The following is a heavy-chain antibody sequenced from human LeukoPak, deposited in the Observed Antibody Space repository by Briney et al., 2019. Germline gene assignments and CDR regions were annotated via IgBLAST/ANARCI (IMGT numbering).Heavy chain of an antibody. CDR3: ARDGNDYYDSSGYLDY. CDR2: IIPILGIA. Sequence: SVKVSCKASGGTFSSYAISWVRQAPGQGLEWMGRIIPILGIANYAQKFQGRVTITADKSTSTGYMELSSLRSEDTAVYYCARDGNDYYDSSGYLDYWGQGTLVTVSS. D-gene: IGHD3-22*01. CDR1: GGTFSSYA. V-gene: IGHV1-69*04. J-gene: IGHJ4*02.